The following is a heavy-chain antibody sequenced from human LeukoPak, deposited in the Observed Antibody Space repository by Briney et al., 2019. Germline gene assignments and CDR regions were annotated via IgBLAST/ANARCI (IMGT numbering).Heavy chain of an antibody. CDR3: ARDRGHDYGDSGYFDL. Sequence: GGSLRLSCAASGFTFSSYSMNWVRQAPGKGLEWVSSISSSSSYIYYADSVKGRFTISGDNAKNSLYLQMNSLRAEDTAVYYCARDRGHDYGDSGYFDLWGRGTLVTVSS. CDR2: ISSSSSYI. CDR1: GFTFSSYS. V-gene: IGHV3-21*01. J-gene: IGHJ2*01. D-gene: IGHD4-17*01.